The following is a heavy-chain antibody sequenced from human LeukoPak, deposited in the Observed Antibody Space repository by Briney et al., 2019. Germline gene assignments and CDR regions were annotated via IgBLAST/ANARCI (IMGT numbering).Heavy chain of an antibody. CDR2: INPKTGAT. Sequence: ASVKVSCKASGYTFTDYFLHWLRQAPGQGLEWMGWINPKTGATNYAQRFQGRVTMTRDSSITTGNMEPNRLTSDDTALYYCARAYEYGWFDPWGQGTLVTVSS. J-gene: IGHJ5*02. V-gene: IGHV1-2*02. CDR3: ARAYEYGWFDP. CDR1: GYTFTDYF. D-gene: IGHD3-16*01.